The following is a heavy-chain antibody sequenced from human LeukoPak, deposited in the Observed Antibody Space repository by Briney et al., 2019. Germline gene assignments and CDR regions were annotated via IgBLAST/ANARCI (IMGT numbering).Heavy chain of an antibody. CDR3: ARAGSEQWLVGPIDY. CDR2: ISYDGSNK. Sequence: GGSLRPSCAASGFTFSSYAMHWVRQAPGKGLEWVAVISYDGSNKYYADSVKGRFTISRDNSKNTLYLQMNSLRAEDTAVYYCARAGSEQWLVGPIDYWGQGTLVTVSS. J-gene: IGHJ4*02. CDR1: GFTFSSYA. V-gene: IGHV3-30-3*01. D-gene: IGHD6-19*01.